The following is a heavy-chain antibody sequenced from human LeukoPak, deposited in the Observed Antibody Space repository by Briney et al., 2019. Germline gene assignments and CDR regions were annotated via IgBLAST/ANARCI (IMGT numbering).Heavy chain of an antibody. J-gene: IGHJ6*03. Sequence: PSVKVSCKASGYTFTSYDINWVRQATGQELEWMGWMNPNSGNTGYAQKFQGRVTMTRNTSISTAYMELSSLRSEDTAVYYCARAYQPNLSNYYYYYMDVWGKGTTVTVSS. CDR2: MNPNSGNT. D-gene: IGHD2-2*01. CDR1: GYTFTSYD. V-gene: IGHV1-8*01. CDR3: ARAYQPNLSNYYYYYMDV.